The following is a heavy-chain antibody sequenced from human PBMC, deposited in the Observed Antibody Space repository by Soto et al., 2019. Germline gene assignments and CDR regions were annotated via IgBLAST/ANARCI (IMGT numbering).Heavy chain of an antibody. Sequence: GGSLRLSCAASGFTFSSYSMNWVRQAPGKGLEWVSSISSSSSCIYYADSVKGRFTISRDNAKNSLYLQMNSLRAEDTAVYYCARDPQYYYDSSGYYAWGQGTLVTVSS. CDR2: ISSSSSCI. D-gene: IGHD3-22*01. CDR1: GFTFSSYS. V-gene: IGHV3-21*01. CDR3: ARDPQYYYDSSGYYA. J-gene: IGHJ5*02.